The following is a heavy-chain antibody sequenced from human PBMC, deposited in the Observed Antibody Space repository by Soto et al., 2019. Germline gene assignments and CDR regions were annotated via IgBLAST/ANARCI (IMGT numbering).Heavy chain of an antibody. J-gene: IGHJ4*01. CDR2: LFSGGTS. D-gene: IGHD3-10*01. CDR1: GFNISTNY. Sequence: EVQLVETGGALIQPGGSLRLSCAASGFNISTNYMTWVRQAPGKGLEWVSLLFSGGTSYYADSVKGRFTISRDNSKNTLFLQMNRLKTEDTAVYYCARGQQASRTRGVQGSDYWGHRTLVTVSS. V-gene: IGHV3-53*02. CDR3: ARGQQASRTRGVQGSDY.